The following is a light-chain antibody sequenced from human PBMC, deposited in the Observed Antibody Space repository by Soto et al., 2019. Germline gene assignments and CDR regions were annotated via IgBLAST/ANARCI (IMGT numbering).Light chain of an antibody. V-gene: IGKV3-11*01. CDR2: DAS. CDR1: QSVSSY. CDR3: QQPS. Sequence: EIVLTQSPDTLSLSPGERATLSCRASQSVSSYLAWYQQKPGQAPRLLIYDASNRATGIPARFSGSGSGTDFTLTISSLEPEDFAVYYCQQPSFGQGTRLEIK. J-gene: IGKJ5*01.